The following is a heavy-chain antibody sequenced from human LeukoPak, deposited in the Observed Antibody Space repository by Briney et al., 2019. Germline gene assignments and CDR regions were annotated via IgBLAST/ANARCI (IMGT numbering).Heavy chain of an antibody. CDR2: TPYDGSNK. Sequence: PGRSLRLSCAASGFTFSSYAMHWVRQAPGKGLEWVAVTPYDGSNKYYADSVKGRFTISRDNSKNTLYLQMNSLRTEDTAVYYCARDKGTIFGVVLGSDIWGQGTMVTVSS. CDR3: ARDKGTIFGVVLGSDI. J-gene: IGHJ3*02. CDR1: GFTFSSYA. V-gene: IGHV3-30*04. D-gene: IGHD3-3*01.